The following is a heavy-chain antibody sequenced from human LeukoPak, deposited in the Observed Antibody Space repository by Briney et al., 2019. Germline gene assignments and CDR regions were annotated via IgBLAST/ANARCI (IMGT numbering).Heavy chain of an antibody. D-gene: IGHD6-13*01. CDR1: GGSFSGYY. Sequence: SETLSLTCAVYGGSFSGYYWSWIRQPPGKGLEWIGEINHSGSTNYNPSRNSRVTLSVDTSKNQFSLKLSSVTAADTAVYYCARGLGAYSSSWHYRYYYYGMDVWGQGTTVTVSS. CDR2: INHSGST. CDR3: ARGLGAYSSSWHYRYYYYGMDV. V-gene: IGHV4-34*01. J-gene: IGHJ6*02.